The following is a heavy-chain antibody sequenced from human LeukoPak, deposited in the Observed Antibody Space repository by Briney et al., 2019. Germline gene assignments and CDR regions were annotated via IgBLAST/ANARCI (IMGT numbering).Heavy chain of an antibody. J-gene: IGHJ3*02. Sequence: ASVKVSCKASGGTFSSYAISWVPQAPGQGLEWMGRIIPIFGTANYAQKFQGRVTITTDESTSTAYMELSSLRSEDTAVYYCAADYYDSSGYYLGAFDIWGQGTMVTVSS. CDR2: IIPIFGTA. CDR1: GGTFSSYA. D-gene: IGHD3-22*01. CDR3: AADYYDSSGYYLGAFDI. V-gene: IGHV1-69*05.